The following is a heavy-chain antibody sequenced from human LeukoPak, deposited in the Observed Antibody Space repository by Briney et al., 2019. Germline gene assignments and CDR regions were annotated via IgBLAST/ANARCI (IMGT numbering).Heavy chain of an antibody. CDR1: GFTFIIYS. J-gene: IGHJ4*02. Sequence: TGRSLRLSYPASGFTFIIYSMHSVRHPASNWLDWVAVISNDGNKYYADSVKGRFTISRDNSKNTLYLQMNSLRAEDTAVYYCSTEAIVTITGFDSWGKGTLVTVSS. D-gene: IGHD1-26*01. CDR3: STEAIVTITGFDS. V-gene: IGHV3-30*04. CDR2: ISNDGNK.